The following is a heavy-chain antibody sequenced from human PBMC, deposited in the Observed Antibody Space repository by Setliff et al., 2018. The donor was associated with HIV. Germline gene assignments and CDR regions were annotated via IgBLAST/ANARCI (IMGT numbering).Heavy chain of an antibody. J-gene: IGHJ4*02. Sequence: GGSLRLSCAASGFTFNTYAMSWVRQAPGKGLEWVATMSGSTGDTYYADSVKGRFTISRDNAKNSLYLQMNSLRAEDTAVYYCARDRGDYGGQGTLVTVSS. CDR1: GFTFNTYA. CDR2: MSGSTGDT. CDR3: ARDRGDY. V-gene: IGHV3-21*01.